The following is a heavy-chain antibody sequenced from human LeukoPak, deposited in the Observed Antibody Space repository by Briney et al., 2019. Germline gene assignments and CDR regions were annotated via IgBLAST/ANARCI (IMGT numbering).Heavy chain of an antibody. D-gene: IGHD4-17*01. J-gene: IGHJ4*02. CDR1: GFTFTTYG. CDR2: IRYDGTKE. Sequence: PGGSLRLSCSASGFTFTTYGMNWVRQAPGKGLDWVAFIRYDGTKEYYSDSVKGRFIISRDNSKNTLILQMSSQRTEDTAVYFCTNLRLGVTKGVRLDDWGQGALVTVSS. V-gene: IGHV3-30*02. CDR3: TNLRLGVTKGVRLDD.